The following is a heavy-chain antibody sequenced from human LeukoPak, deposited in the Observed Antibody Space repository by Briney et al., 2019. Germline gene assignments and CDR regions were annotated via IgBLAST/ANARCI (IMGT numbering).Heavy chain of an antibody. CDR3: ARDRNAYYSDSRDSFDY. J-gene: IGHJ4*02. CDR1: GYTFTSYY. V-gene: IGHV1-46*01. Sequence: ASVKVSCKASGYTFTSYYMHWVRQAPGQGLEWVGIINPSGGSTTYAQKFQGRVTMTRDTSTSTVYMELSSLRSEDTAVYYCARDRNAYYSDSRDSFDYWGQGTLLTVSS. D-gene: IGHD3-22*01. CDR2: INPSGGST.